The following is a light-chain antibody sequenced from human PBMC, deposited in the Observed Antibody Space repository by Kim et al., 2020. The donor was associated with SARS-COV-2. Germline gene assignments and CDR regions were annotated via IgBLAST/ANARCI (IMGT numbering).Light chain of an antibody. Sequence: PGDTATLSCSSSQSVYYKLAWYQQKPGQSPRLISYGASTRATGIPARFSGSGSGTEFTLTRSSLQSEDFAVYYCQQYSDWPPWKCGQGTKVDIK. V-gene: IGKV3-15*01. CDR2: GAS. CDR1: QSVYYK. J-gene: IGKJ1*01. CDR3: QQYSDWPPWK.